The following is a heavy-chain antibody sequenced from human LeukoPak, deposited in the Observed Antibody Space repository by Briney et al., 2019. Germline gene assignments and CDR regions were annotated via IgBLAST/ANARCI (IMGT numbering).Heavy chain of an antibody. V-gene: IGHV4-59*01. CDR3: ARSGRGNSAGFDC. J-gene: IGHJ4*02. CDR1: GGSISSYY. CDR2: IYYSGST. Sequence: PSETLSLTCTVSGGSISSYYWSWIRQPPGKGLEWIGYIYYSGSTNYNPSLKSRGTISVDTSNNQFSLKLTSVTAADTAVYYCARSGRGNSAGFDCWGQGTLVTVS. D-gene: IGHD3-10*01.